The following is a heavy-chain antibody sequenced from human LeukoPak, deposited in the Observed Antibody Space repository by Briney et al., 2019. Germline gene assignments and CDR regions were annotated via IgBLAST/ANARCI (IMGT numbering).Heavy chain of an antibody. J-gene: IGHJ6*02. CDR1: GGTFSSYA. Sequence: GASVKVSCKASGGTFSSYAISWVRQAPGQGLEWMGRIIPILGIANYAQKFQGRVTITADKSTSTAYMELSSLRSEDTAVYYCARDAYSSGWYDPPPYYYGMDVWGQGTTVTVSS. CDR3: ARDAYSSGWYDPPPYYYGMDV. V-gene: IGHV1-69*04. D-gene: IGHD6-19*01. CDR2: IIPILGIA.